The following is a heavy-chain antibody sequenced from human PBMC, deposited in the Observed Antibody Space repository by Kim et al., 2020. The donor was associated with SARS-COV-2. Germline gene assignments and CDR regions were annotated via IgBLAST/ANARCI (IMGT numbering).Heavy chain of an antibody. J-gene: IGHJ4*02. V-gene: IGHV4-34*01. CDR2: IYNSGTA. CDR1: GESFGNRYA. CDR3: VRGGLWGFDY. Sequence: SETLSLTCAVYGESFGNRYAWTWMRQPPGKGLEWIGEIYNSGTAAYSPSLRSRVTISVDTSKNQFSLRLTSVTAADTAVYSCVRGGLWGFDYWGQGALVIVSS. D-gene: IGHD3-16*01.